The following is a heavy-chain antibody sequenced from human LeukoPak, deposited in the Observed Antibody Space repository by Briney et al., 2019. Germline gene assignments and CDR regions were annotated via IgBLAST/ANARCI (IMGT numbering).Heavy chain of an antibody. CDR1: GFSFSTYT. V-gene: IGHV3-30-3*01. Sequence: GGSLRLSCAASGFSFSTYTMNWVRQAPGKGLERVAGIQHEGGRTYYADSVKGRFTISRDNSKNTLYLEMNSLTPEDTALYYCARDRYGGNSWDWFFDLWGRGILVTVSS. J-gene: IGHJ2*01. CDR2: IQHEGGRT. CDR3: ARDRYGGNSWDWFFDL. D-gene: IGHD4-23*01.